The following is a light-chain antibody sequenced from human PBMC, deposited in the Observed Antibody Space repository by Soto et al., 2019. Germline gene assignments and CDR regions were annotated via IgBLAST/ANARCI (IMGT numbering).Light chain of an antibody. CDR1: QSVLYSSNNKNY. CDR3: QQYYSTLTWT. J-gene: IGKJ1*01. V-gene: IGKV4-1*01. Sequence: DIVMTQSPDSLAVSLVERATINCKSSQSVLYSSNNKNYLAWYQQKPGQPPKLLIYWASTRESGVPDRFSGSGSGTDFTLTISSLQAEDVAVYYCQQYYSTLTWTFGQGTKVEIK. CDR2: WAS.